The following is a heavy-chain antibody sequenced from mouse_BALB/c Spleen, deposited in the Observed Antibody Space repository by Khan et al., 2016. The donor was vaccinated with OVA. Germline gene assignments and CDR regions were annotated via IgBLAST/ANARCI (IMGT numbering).Heavy chain of an antibody. V-gene: IGHV1S137*01. Sequence: QVQLQQSGPELVRPGVSVTLSCKVSDYTFTDYSMHWVQQRLARSLEWIGAYSTNNGSTTYNQNFKGQAIMTVDKSSSTAYLELARLTSETSAIYCCARDDGDSLFAYWGQGTLVTVSA. CDR2: YSTNNGST. J-gene: IGHJ3*01. D-gene: IGHD2-3*01. CDR1: DYTFTDYS. CDR3: ARDDGDSLFAY.